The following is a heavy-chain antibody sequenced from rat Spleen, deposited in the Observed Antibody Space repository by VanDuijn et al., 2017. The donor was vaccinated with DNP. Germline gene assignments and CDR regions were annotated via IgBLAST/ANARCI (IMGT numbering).Heavy chain of an antibody. Sequence: QVQLQQSGAELTKPGSSVKISCKASGYTFTSYYIGWIKRTTGQGLEYIGCIHSGSGRTDYSEKFKGRTTLTVDKSSSTAFMQLSTLTPDDSAVYYCARWNDGPDYWGQGARVTVSS. D-gene: IGHD1-12*02. CDR2: IHSGSGRT. J-gene: IGHJ2*01. V-gene: IGHV1-43*01. CDR3: ARWNDGPDY. CDR1: GYTFTSYY.